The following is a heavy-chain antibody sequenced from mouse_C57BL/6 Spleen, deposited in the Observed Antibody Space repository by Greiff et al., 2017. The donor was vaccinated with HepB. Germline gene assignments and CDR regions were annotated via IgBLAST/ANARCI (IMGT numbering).Heavy chain of an antibody. D-gene: IGHD2-2*01. CDR2: INPSNGGT. CDR1: GYTFTSYW. J-gene: IGHJ1*03. CDR3: ASSNGYYWYFDV. Sequence: VQLQQSGTELVKPGASVKLSCKASGYTFTSYWMHWVKQRPGQGLEWIGNINPSNGGTNYNEKFKSKATLTVDKSSSTAYMQLSSLTSEDSAVYYCASSNGYYWYFDVWGTGTTVTVSS. V-gene: IGHV1-53*01.